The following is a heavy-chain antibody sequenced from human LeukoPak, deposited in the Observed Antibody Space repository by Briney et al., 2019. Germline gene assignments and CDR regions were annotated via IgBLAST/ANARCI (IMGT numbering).Heavy chain of an antibody. Sequence: GGSLRLSCAASGFTFSSYWMSWVRQAPGKGLEWVANIKHDGSEEYYVDSVKGRFTISRDNAKNSLYLQMNSLRAEDTAVYYCAREGWVGSSWYGGGYFQHWGQGTLVTVSS. J-gene: IGHJ1*01. CDR1: GFTFSSYW. CDR3: AREGWVGSSWYGGGYFQH. CDR2: IKHDGSEE. V-gene: IGHV3-7*01. D-gene: IGHD6-13*01.